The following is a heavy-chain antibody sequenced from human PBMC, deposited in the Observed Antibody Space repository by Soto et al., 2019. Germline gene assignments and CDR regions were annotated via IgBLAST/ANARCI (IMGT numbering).Heavy chain of an antibody. J-gene: IGHJ4*02. V-gene: IGHV5-51*01. CDR1: GYIFTNYW. CDR2: IYPGDSDT. CDR3: ARSRITGSTWSFDY. Sequence: PGESLKISCNVSGYIFTNYWIGWVRQMPGKGLEWMGIIYPGDSDTRYRPSFQGQVTVSADKSISTAYLQWSSLKASDTAMYYCARSRITGSTWSFDYWGQGTLVTVSS. D-gene: IGHD1-20*01.